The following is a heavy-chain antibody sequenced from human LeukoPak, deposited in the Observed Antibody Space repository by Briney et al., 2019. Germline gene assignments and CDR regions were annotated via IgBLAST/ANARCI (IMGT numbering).Heavy chain of an antibody. V-gene: IGHV4-59*01. CDR1: GGSISSDY. CDR2: IYYSGST. D-gene: IGHD3-3*01. J-gene: IGHJ3*02. Sequence: SETLSLTCTVSGGSISSDYWSWIRQPPGKGLEGFGYIYYSGSTNYNPSLKSRDTISVDTSTNQFSLKLSSVTAADTAVYYCARAVYDFWSGYYERTDAFDIWGQGTMVTVSS. CDR3: ARAVYDFWSGYYERTDAFDI.